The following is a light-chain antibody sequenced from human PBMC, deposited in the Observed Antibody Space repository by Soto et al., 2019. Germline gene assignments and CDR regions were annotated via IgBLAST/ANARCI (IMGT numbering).Light chain of an antibody. CDR3: CSFASGSSFDV. CDR1: NSYFESYNL. V-gene: IGLV2-23*02. CDR2: EVN. J-gene: IGLJ1*01. Sequence: LTQPASVSGSPGQSVTISCTGSNSYFESYNLVSWYQQFPGKVPKVIIYEVNKRPSGVSDRFSGSKSGGTASLTISGLQAEDEADYYCCSFASGSSFDVFGTGTKVTGL.